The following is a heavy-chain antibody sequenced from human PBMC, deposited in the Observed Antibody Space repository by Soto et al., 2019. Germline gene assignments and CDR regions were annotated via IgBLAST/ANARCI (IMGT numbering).Heavy chain of an antibody. V-gene: IGHV3-23*01. CDR3: AEATYGYGYPYYYYGMDV. Sequence: EVQLLESGGGLVQPGGSLRLSCAASGFTFSSYAMSWVRQAPGKGLEWVSAISGSGGSTYYADSVKGRFTISRDNSKNTLYLQMNSLRGEDTAVYYCAEATYGYGYPYYYYGMDVWGQGTTVTVSS. D-gene: IGHD5-18*01. CDR2: ISGSGGST. CDR1: GFTFSSYA. J-gene: IGHJ6*02.